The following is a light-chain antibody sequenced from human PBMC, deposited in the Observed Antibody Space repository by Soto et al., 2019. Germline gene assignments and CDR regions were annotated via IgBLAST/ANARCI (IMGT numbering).Light chain of an antibody. CDR3: QSADSSGTYVV. Sequence: SYELKQPPSVSVSPGQTARLTCSGDALPKQYAYWYQQMPGQAPVLVIYKDSERPSGIPERFSGSTSGTTVTLTVSGVQAEDEADYYCQSADSSGTYVVFGGGTQLTVL. CDR1: ALPKQY. CDR2: KDS. V-gene: IGLV3-25*03. J-gene: IGLJ2*01.